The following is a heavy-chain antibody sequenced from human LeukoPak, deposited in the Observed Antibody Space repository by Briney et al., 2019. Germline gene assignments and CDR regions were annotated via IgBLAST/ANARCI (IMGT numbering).Heavy chain of an antibody. V-gene: IGHV1-3*03. D-gene: IGHD3-10*01. CDR1: GYTFTSYT. CDR3: ARGAKFRSYGSGTYYTSLPFDP. J-gene: IGHJ5*02. CDR2: INTGNGDT. Sequence: ASVKVSCKASGYTFTSYTMHWVRQAPGQRLEWMGWINTGNGDTKYSQEFQGRVTITRDTSASTAYMELSSLRSEDMAVYYCARGAKFRSYGSGTYYTSLPFDPWGQGTLVTVSS.